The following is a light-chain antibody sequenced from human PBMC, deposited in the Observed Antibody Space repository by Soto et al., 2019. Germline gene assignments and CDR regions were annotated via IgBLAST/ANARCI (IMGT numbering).Light chain of an antibody. J-gene: IGKJ2*02. CDR2: GAS. CDR3: QNYNNLRST. Sequence: EIVMTQSPATLSVSPGERATLSCRASQSVNSNLAWYQQKPGQAPRLLIYGASTRATGIPARLSGSGSGTEFTLTISRLQSEDFAVYYCQNYNNLRSTFGRGTKLEIK. CDR1: QSVNSN. V-gene: IGKV3-15*01.